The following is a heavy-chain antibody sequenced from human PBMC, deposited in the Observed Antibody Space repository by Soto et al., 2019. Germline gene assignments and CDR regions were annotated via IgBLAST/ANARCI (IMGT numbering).Heavy chain of an antibody. CDR3: ARFPTYYDSSGYYGYYFDY. J-gene: IGHJ4*02. V-gene: IGHV1-8*01. CDR2: MNPNSGNT. D-gene: IGHD3-22*01. Sequence: QVQLVQSGAEVKKPGASVKVSCKASGYTFTSYDINWVRQATGQGLEWMGWMNPNSGNTGYAQKFQGRVTMTRNTSISTSYMELSSLRSEDTAVYYCARFPTYYDSSGYYGYYFDYWGQGTLVTVSS. CDR1: GYTFTSYD.